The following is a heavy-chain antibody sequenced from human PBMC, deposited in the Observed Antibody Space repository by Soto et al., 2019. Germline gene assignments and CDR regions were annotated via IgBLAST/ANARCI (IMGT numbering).Heavy chain of an antibody. CDR3: ARFGDYVSTNNAVDM. CDR1: GYTFTGYY. V-gene: IGHV1-2*02. Sequence: QVQLVQSGAEVKIPGASVKVSCKASGYTFTGYYMNWVRQAPGQGLEWMGWINPNSGGTNYAQKFQGRVTMTRDTSISTAYMELSRLTSDDTALYYCARFGDYVSTNNAVDMWGQGTMVTVSS. CDR2: INPNSGGT. D-gene: IGHD3-16*01. J-gene: IGHJ3*02.